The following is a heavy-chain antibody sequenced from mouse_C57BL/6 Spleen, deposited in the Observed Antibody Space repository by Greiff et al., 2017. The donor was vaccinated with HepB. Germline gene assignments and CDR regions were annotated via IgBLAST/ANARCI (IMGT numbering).Heavy chain of an antibody. CDR3: TRDGYQYYFDY. D-gene: IGHD2-3*01. CDR1: GFTFSSYA. CDR2: ISSGGDYI. Sequence: EVKVEESGEGLVKPGGSLKLSCAASGFTFSSYAMSWVRQTPEKRLEWVAYISSGGDYIYYADTVKGRFTISRDNARNTLYLQMSSLKSEDTAMYYCTRDGYQYYFDYWGQGTTLTVSS. J-gene: IGHJ2*01. V-gene: IGHV5-9-1*02.